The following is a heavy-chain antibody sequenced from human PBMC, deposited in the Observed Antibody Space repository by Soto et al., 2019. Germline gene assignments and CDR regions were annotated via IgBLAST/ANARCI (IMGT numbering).Heavy chain of an antibody. Sequence: QVHLVQSGAEVKKPGASVKVSCKGSGYGFTTYGITWVRQAPGQGLEWMAWISAHNGNTNYAQKLQDRVTVTRDTSTSTAYIELRSLRSDDTAVYYCARGRYGDYWGQGALVTVSS. D-gene: IGHD1-1*01. V-gene: IGHV1-18*01. J-gene: IGHJ4*02. CDR3: ARGRYGDY. CDR2: ISAHNGNT. CDR1: GYGFTTYG.